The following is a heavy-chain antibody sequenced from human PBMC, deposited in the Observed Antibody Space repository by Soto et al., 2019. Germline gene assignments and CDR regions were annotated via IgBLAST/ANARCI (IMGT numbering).Heavy chain of an antibody. V-gene: IGHV3-23*01. CDR1: GFTFSSYA. Sequence: GGSLRLSCAASGFTFSSYAMSWVRQAPGKGLEWVSAISGSGGSTYYADSVKGRFTISRDNSKNTLYLQMNSLRSEDTAVYYCARAHYQTMIVVVYDYWGQGTLVTVSS. CDR3: ARAHYQTMIVVVYDY. D-gene: IGHD3-22*01. CDR2: ISGSGGST. J-gene: IGHJ4*02.